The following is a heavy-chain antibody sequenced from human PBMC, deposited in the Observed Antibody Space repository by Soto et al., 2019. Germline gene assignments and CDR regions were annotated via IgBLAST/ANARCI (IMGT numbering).Heavy chain of an antibody. D-gene: IGHD2-2*01. CDR1: GCSISSGGYS. V-gene: IGHV4-30-2*01. CDR3: ARSSTSANYFDY. Sequence: SETLSLTCAVSGCSISSGGYSWSWIRQPPGKGLEWIGYIYHSGSTYYNPSLKSRVTISVDRSKNQFSLKLSSVTAADTAVYYCARSSTSANYFDYWGQGTLVTVSS. J-gene: IGHJ4*02. CDR2: IYHSGST.